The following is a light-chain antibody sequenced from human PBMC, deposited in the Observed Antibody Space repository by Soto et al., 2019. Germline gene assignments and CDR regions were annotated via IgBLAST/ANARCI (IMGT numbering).Light chain of an antibody. J-gene: IGKJ1*01. Sequence: DIQMPQSPSTLSGSVGDRVTITCRASQTISSWLAWYQQKPGKAPKLLIYKASTLKSGVPSRFSGNGSGTEFTLTISSLQPDDFATYYCKHYNSYSEAVGKGNKVDIK. CDR2: KAS. CDR3: KHYNSYSEA. CDR1: QTISSW. V-gene: IGKV1-5*03.